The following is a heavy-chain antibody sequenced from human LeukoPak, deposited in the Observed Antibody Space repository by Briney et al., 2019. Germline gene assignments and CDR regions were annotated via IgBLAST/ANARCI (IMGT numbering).Heavy chain of an antibody. CDR2: IYYSGST. CDR3: ARGADSIGYYSIFYFDY. J-gene: IGHJ4*02. V-gene: IGHV4-59*01. CDR1: GGSISNYY. Sequence: SETLSLTCTVSGGSISNYYWNWIRQPPGKGLEWIGYIYYSGSTNYNPSLKSRVTISVDTSKNQFSLKLSSVTAADTAVYYCARGADSIGYYSIFYFDYWGQGTLVTVSS. D-gene: IGHD3-22*01.